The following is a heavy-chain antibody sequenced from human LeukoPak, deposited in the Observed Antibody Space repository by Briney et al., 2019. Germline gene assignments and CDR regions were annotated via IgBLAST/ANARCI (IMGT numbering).Heavy chain of an antibody. CDR1: GFTFSTYA. J-gene: IGHJ4*02. Sequence: PGGSLRLSCAASGFTFSTYAMNWVRQAREKGLEWVSGISGSDGTTYYADSVKGRFTISRDNSKSTLYLQMNSLRAEDTAVYYCAKPCCSISSSYDGFDYWGPGTLVTVSS. CDR2: ISGSDGTT. D-gene: IGHD2-2*01. CDR3: AKPCCSISSSYDGFDY. V-gene: IGHV3-23*01.